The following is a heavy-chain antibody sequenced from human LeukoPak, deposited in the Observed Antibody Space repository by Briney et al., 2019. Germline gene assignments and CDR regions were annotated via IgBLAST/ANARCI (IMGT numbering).Heavy chain of an antibody. V-gene: IGHV3-15*01. CDR1: GFTFGNAW. J-gene: IGHJ6*02. CDR3: APGIAEPDYYYFYGMAV. D-gene: IGHD6-13*01. CDR2: IKSKTDGGTT. Sequence: GGSLRLSCAASGFTFGNAWMTWVRQAPGKGLEWVGRIKSKTDGGTTDYAAPVKGRFTISRDDSKNTLYLQMNNLKSEDTAVYFCAPGIAEPDYYYFYGMAVWGQGTTVTVSS.